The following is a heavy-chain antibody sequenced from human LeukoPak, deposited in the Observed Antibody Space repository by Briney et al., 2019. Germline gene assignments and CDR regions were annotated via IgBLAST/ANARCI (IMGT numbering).Heavy chain of an antibody. CDR1: GFTFSSYE. CDR2: ISSSGSTI. CDR3: ARAQYYYDSSGIDY. D-gene: IGHD3-22*01. V-gene: IGHV3-48*03. J-gene: IGHJ4*02. Sequence: GGSLRLSCAASGFTFSSYEMNWVRQAPGKGLEWFSYISSSGSTIYYADSVKGRFTISRDNAKNSLYLQMNSLRAEDTAVYYCARAQYYYDSSGIDYWGQGTLVTVSS.